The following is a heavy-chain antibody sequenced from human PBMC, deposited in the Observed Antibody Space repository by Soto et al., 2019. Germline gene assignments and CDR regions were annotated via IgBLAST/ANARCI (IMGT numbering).Heavy chain of an antibody. CDR2: IYHSGST. J-gene: IGHJ4*02. CDR1: GGSISSGGYS. Sequence: QLQLQESGSGLVKPSQTLSLTCAVSGGSISSGGYSWSWIRQPPGKGLEWIGYIYHSGSTYYNPSLKSRVTISVDRAKNQFSLKLSSVTAADTAVYYCARGRRVRGGSSAFDYWGQGTLVTVSS. V-gene: IGHV4-30-2*01. CDR3: ARGRRVRGGSSAFDY. D-gene: IGHD6-13*01.